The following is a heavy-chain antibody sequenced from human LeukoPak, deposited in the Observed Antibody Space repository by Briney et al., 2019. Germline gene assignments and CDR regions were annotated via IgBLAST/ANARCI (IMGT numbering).Heavy chain of an antibody. Sequence: GGSLRLSCAASGFTFSSYWMSWVRQAPGKGLEWVATIKYDGSEKYYVDPVKGRFTISRDNAKNSLYLQMNSLSGEDTAVYFCARPSFTSGSYFGHWGQGTLVTVSS. CDR3: ARPSFTSGSYFGH. V-gene: IGHV3-7*01. CDR1: GFTFSSYW. J-gene: IGHJ4*02. CDR2: IKYDGSEK. D-gene: IGHD3-22*01.